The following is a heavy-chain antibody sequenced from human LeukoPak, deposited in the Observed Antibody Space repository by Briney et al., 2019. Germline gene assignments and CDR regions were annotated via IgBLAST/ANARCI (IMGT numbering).Heavy chain of an antibody. CDR3: STIVVVPADYYFDYWGQGTLVNDFDY. CDR1: GFTFSSYG. CDR2: IRYDGSNK. V-gene: IGHV3-30*02. J-gene: IGHJ4*02. Sequence: GGSLRLSCAASGFTFSSYGMHWVRHAPGKGLEWVAFIRYDGSNKYCADSVKGGFTISRDNSKNTLYLQMNSLRAEDTAEYYCSTIVVVPADYYFDYWGQGTLVNDFDYWGQGTLVTVSS. D-gene: IGHD2-2*01.